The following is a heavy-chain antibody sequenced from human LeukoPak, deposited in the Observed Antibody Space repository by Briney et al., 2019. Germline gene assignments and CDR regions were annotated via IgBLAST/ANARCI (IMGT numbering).Heavy chain of an antibody. D-gene: IGHD4-23*01. CDR3: ARLTVVTPDEFDY. V-gene: IGHV3-21*01. CDR1: GFTFSSYS. Sequence: GGSLRLSCAASGFTFSSYSMDWVRQAPGKGLEWVSSISSSSSYIYYADSVKGRFTISRDNAKNSLYLQMNSLRAEDTAVYYCARLTVVTPDEFDYWGQGTLVTVSS. CDR2: ISSSSSYI. J-gene: IGHJ4*02.